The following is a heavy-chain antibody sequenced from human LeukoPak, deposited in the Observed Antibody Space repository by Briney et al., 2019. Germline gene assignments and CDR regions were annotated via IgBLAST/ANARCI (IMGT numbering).Heavy chain of an antibody. CDR1: GGSFSGHC. Sequence: SETLSLTCAVYGGSFSGHCWTWIRQPPGKGLQWIGEVNDRGSTNYNPSLKSRLTISEDKSKKQFSLRLPSVTAADTAVYYCARGVVSGRFGDYYYYVDVWGKGTTVTVSS. CDR3: ARGVVSGRFGDYYYYVDV. CDR2: VNDRGST. D-gene: IGHD3-16*01. J-gene: IGHJ6*03. V-gene: IGHV4-34*01.